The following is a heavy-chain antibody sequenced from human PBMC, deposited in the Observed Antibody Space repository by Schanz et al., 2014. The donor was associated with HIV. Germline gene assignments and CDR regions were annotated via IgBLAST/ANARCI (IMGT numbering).Heavy chain of an antibody. CDR3: ASTEFPYSSSSDYYYGMDV. J-gene: IGHJ6*02. V-gene: IGHV3-30*19. D-gene: IGHD6-6*01. Sequence: QAQLVEFGGGVVQPGTSLRLSCAGSGFSFSDYGMHWVRQAPDKGLEWVAVMSYDGTNKYYADSVKGRFTISRDDYKNTLYLQMNSLRADDTAVYYCASTEFPYSSSSDYYYGMDVWGQGTTVTVSS. CDR2: MSYDGTNK. CDR1: GFSFSDYG.